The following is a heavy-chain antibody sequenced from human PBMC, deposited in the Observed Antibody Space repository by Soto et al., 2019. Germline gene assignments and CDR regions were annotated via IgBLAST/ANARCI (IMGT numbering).Heavy chain of an antibody. CDR3: AGSYGDSVY. J-gene: IGHJ4*02. V-gene: IGHV3-30-3*01. CDR2: ISYDGGNK. Sequence: VQLVESGGGVVQPGRSLRLSCAASGFTFSDYAMHWVRQAPGKGLEWVAVISYDGGNKYYADSVKGRFTSSRDNSKNTLSLQMNSLRAEDTAVYYCAGSYGDSVYWGQGTLVTVSS. D-gene: IGHD4-17*01. CDR1: GFTFSDYA.